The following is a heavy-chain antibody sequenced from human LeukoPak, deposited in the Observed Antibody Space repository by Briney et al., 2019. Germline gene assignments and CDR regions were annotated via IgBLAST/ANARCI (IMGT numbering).Heavy chain of an antibody. CDR2: IRYDGSNK. D-gene: IGHD3-16*01. V-gene: IGHV3-30*02. J-gene: IGHJ4*02. CDR1: GFTFSSYG. CDR3: AKRSLVWLNLDY. Sequence: GGSLRLSCAASGFTFSSYGMHWVRQAPGKGLEWVACIRYDGSNKYYADSVKGRFTISRDNSKNTLYLQMNSLRAEDTAVYYCAKRSLVWLNLDYWGQGTLVTVSS.